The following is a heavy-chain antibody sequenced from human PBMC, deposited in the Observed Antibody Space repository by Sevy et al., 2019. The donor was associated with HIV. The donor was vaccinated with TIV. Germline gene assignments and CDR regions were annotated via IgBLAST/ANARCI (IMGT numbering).Heavy chain of an antibody. CDR2: ISSSGSTI. CDR3: ARDGPLAARIFDY. V-gene: IGHV3-11*01. D-gene: IGHD6-6*01. Sequence: GGSLRLSSAASGFTFSDYYMTWIRQAPGKGLEWVSYISSSGSTIYYADSVKGRFTISRDNAKNSLYLQMNSLRAEDTAVYYCARDGPLAARIFDYWGQGTLVTVSS. CDR1: GFTFSDYY. J-gene: IGHJ4*02.